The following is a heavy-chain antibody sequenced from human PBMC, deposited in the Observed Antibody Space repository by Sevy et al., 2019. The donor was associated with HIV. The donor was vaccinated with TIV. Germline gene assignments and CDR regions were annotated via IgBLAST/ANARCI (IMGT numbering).Heavy chain of an antibody. CDR3: ASYTTGSRGDY. V-gene: IGHV1-46*01. J-gene: IGHJ4*02. D-gene: IGHD3-16*01. CDR1: GYTITRYY. CDR2: INPSDGGT. Sequence: ASVKVSCKASGYTITRYYMHWMRQAPGQGLEWMGIINPSDGGTTYAQKFQGRVTMTRDTSTSTVYMELSSLRSEDTAVYYCASYTTGSRGDYWGQGTLVIVSS.